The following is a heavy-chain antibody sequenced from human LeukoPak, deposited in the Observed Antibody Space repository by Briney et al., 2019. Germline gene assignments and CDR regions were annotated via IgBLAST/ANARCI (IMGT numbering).Heavy chain of an antibody. J-gene: IGHJ4*02. V-gene: IGHV3-23*01. CDR1: GFTFSSYA. Sequence: PGGSLRLSCAASGFTFSSYAMSWVRQAPGKGLEWVSAISGSGGSTYYADSVKGRFTISRDNSKNTLYLQMNSLRAEDTAVYYCAKRGRDDYGDPTDTFTDYFDYWGQGTLVTVSS. D-gene: IGHD4-17*01. CDR3: AKRGRDDYGDPTDTFTDYFDY. CDR2: ISGSGGST.